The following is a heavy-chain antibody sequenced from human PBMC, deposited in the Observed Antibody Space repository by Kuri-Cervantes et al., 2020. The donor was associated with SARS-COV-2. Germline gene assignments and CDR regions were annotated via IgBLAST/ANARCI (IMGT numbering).Heavy chain of an antibody. CDR3: ARGLGYSYGRRSPQGDF. Sequence: GSLRLSCTVSGGSISSHYWSWIRQPPGKGLEWIGYIYYSGSTNYNPSLKSRVTISSDTSRNQFSLRLTSVTAADTAVYFCARGLGYSYGRRSPQGDFWGQGILVTVSS. J-gene: IGHJ4*02. V-gene: IGHV4-59*11. CDR1: GGSISSHY. CDR2: IYYSGST. D-gene: IGHD5-18*01.